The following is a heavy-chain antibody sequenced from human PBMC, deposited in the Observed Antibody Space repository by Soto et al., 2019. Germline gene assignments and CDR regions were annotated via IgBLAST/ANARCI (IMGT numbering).Heavy chain of an antibody. D-gene: IGHD2-15*01. CDR2: IYYGGNT. J-gene: IGHJ4*02. CDR3: LGNRGILPC. V-gene: IGHV4-39*01. Sequence: SETLSLTCTVSSGSINNNNYHWAWIRQPPGKGLEWIGCIYYGGNTYYTPSLQSRVTISVDTSKNQFSLNLNSVTAADTAVYYCLGNRGILPCWGQGTPVTVSS. CDR1: SGSINNNNYH.